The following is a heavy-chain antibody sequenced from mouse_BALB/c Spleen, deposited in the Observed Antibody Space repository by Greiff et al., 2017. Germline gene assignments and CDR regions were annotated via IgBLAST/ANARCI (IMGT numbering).Heavy chain of an antibody. V-gene: IGHV5-9-4*01. D-gene: IGHD1-1*01. CDR1: GFTFSSYA. CDR2: ISSGGSYT. CDR3: ARYYGSSYGIAY. Sequence: EVKLQESGGGLVKPGGSLKLSCAASGFTFSSYAMSWVRQSPEKRLEWVAEISSGGSYTYYPDTVTGRFTISRDNAKNTLYLEMSSLRSEDTAMYYCARYYGSSYGIAYWGQGTLVTVSA. J-gene: IGHJ3*01.